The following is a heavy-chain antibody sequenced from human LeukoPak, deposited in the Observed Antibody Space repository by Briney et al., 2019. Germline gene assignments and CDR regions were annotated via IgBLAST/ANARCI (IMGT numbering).Heavy chain of an antibody. J-gene: IGHJ1*01. V-gene: IGHV4-39*01. Sequence: PSDTLSLTCTVSGDSISSSTYYWGWIRQPPGKGLEWIGNIYYSGSTYYNPSLKSRVTISVDTSKNQFSLTLSSVTAADTAVYCCADGSRGGSSVVVEYFQHWGQGTLVTVSS. CDR2: IYYSGST. D-gene: IGHD2-15*01. CDR3: ADGSRGGSSVVVEYFQH. CDR1: GDSISSSTYY.